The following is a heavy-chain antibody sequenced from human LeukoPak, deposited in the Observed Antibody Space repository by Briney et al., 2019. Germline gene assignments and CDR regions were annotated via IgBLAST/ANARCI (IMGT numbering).Heavy chain of an antibody. CDR3: AKMEGQRLYDYCMDV. D-gene: IGHD3-3*01. CDR2: MSGSGYYT. CDR1: GFTFSSYS. Sequence: GGSLRLSCAASGFTFSSYSMNWVRQAPGKGLEWVSAMSGSGYYTYYVESVKGRFTISRDNSKNTLYLHMNSLRADDTAVYYCAKMEGQRLYDYCMDVWGRGTTVTVSS. J-gene: IGHJ6*03. V-gene: IGHV3-23*01.